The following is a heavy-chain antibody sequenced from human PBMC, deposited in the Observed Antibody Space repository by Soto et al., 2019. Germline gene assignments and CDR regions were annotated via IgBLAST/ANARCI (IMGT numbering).Heavy chain of an antibody. Sequence: QVQLQQSGPGLVKPSQTLSLTCTVSGGSISSGDYYWSWIRQPPGKGLEWIGYIYYSGSTYYNPSLKSRVTMSVDTCKNQFSLKLSSVTAADTAVYYCARGELSFYFDSWGPGTLVTVSS. J-gene: IGHJ4*02. V-gene: IGHV4-30-4*01. D-gene: IGHD3-16*02. CDR2: IYYSGST. CDR3: ARGELSFYFDS. CDR1: GGSISSGDYY.